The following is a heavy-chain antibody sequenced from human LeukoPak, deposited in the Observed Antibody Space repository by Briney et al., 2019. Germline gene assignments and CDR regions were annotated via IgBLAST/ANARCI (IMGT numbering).Heavy chain of an antibody. CDR2: ISSSGSTI. CDR3: ARVADGDYYDSSGYDY. D-gene: IGHD3-22*01. V-gene: IGHV3-11*01. CDR1: GFTFSDYY. Sequence: GGSLRLSCAASGFTFSDYYMSWIRQAPGKGLEWVSYISSSGSTIYYADSVKGRFTISRDNAKNSLYLQMNSLRAEDTAVYYCARVADGDYYDSSGYDYWGQGTLVTVSS. J-gene: IGHJ4*02.